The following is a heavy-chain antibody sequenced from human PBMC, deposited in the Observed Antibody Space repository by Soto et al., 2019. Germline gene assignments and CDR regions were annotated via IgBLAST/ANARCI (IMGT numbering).Heavy chain of an antibody. V-gene: IGHV3-30-3*01. Sequence: SVGSLRLSCAASGFTFSSYAMHWVRQAPGKGLEWVAVISYDGSNKYYADSVKGRFTISRDNSKNTLYLQMNSLRAEDTAVYYCARAGPLGYCSSTSCLDYYYYYYGMDVWGQGTTVTVSS. D-gene: IGHD2-2*01. CDR2: ISYDGSNK. CDR1: GFTFSSYA. CDR3: ARAGPLGYCSSTSCLDYYYYYYGMDV. J-gene: IGHJ6*02.